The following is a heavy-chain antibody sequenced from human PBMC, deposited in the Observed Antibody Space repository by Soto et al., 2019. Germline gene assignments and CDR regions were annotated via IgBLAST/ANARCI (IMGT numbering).Heavy chain of an antibody. CDR3: ARRGMGTIDS. CDR1: GDSISSGGYS. Sequence: QLQLQESGSGLVRPSETLSLTCAVSGDSISSGGYSWSWIRQPPGKGLEGIGYIYHSGSTYYNPSLKSRVTISVDRSKNQFSLKLSSVTAADTAVYYCARRGMGTIDSWGQGTLVIVSS. D-gene: IGHD2-2*01. J-gene: IGHJ4*02. V-gene: IGHV4-30-2*01. CDR2: IYHSGST.